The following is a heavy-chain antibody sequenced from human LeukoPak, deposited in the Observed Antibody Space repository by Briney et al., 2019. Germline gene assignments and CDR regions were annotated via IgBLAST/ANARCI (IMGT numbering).Heavy chain of an antibody. D-gene: IGHD2-2*01. Sequence: GGSLRLSCAASGFTFSSYGMHWVRQAPGKGLEWVAVIWYDGSNKYYADSVKGRFTISRDNSKNTLYLQTNSLRAEDTAVYYCARDRGAVVVVPAAVYYYGMDVWGQGTTVTVSS. CDR2: IWYDGSNK. J-gene: IGHJ6*02. CDR1: GFTFSSYG. CDR3: ARDRGAVVVVPAAVYYYGMDV. V-gene: IGHV3-33*01.